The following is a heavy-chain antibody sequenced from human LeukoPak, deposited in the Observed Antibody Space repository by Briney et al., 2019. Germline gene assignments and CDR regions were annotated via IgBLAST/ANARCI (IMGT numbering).Heavy chain of an antibody. J-gene: IGHJ6*02. D-gene: IGHD3-10*01. CDR3: ARAGLRYYGSGSYYWNYYYGMDV. CDR2: INHSGTT. V-gene: IGHV4-34*01. CDR1: GGSFSGYY. Sequence: SETLSLTCAVYGGSFSGYYWSWIRQPPGKGLECIGEINHSGTTNYNPSLKSRVTKSVDTSKNQFSLKLSSVTAADTAVYYCARAGLRYYGSGSYYWNYYYGMDVWGQGTTVTVSS.